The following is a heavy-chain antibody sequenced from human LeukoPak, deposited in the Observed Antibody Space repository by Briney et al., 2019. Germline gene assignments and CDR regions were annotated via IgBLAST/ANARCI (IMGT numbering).Heavy chain of an antibody. D-gene: IGHD3-3*01. CDR1: GFTFGDYA. J-gene: IGHJ4*02. CDR3: TRDYDFWGGYFDY. V-gene: IGHV3-49*03. Sequence: GGSLRLSCTASGFTFGDYAMSWFRRAPGKGLEWVGFIRSKAYGGTTEYAASVKGRFTISRDDSKSIAYLQMNSLKTEGTAVYYCTRDYDFWGGYFDYWGQGTLVTVSS. CDR2: IRSKAYGGTT.